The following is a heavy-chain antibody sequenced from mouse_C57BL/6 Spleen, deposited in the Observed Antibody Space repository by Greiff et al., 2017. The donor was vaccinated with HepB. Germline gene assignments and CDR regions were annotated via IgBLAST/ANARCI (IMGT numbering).Heavy chain of an antibody. D-gene: IGHD1-1*01. V-gene: IGHV1-69*01. Sequence: QVQLQQSGAELVMPGASVKLSCKASGYTFTSYWMHWVKQRPGQGLEWIGEIDPSDSYTNYNQKFKGKSTLTVDKSSSTAYMQLSSLTSEDSAVYYCARAYGSSLDWYFDVWGTGTTVTVSS. CDR3: ARAYGSSLDWYFDV. CDR2: IDPSDSYT. CDR1: GYTFTSYW. J-gene: IGHJ1*03.